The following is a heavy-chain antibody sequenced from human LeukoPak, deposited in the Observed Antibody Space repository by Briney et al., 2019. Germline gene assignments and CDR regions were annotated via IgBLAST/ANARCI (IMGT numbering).Heavy chain of an antibody. Sequence: GGSLRLSCTASGFAFDEHGMSWVRQVPGKGLEWVSGINWSGGSAGYADPLRGRFTISRDNAKNSLYLQMDSLRAEDTALYYCARAPITSPFYFDSWGQGTLVTVSS. CDR2: INWSGGSA. V-gene: IGHV3-20*04. D-gene: IGHD2-2*01. CDR1: GFAFDEHG. J-gene: IGHJ4*02. CDR3: ARAPITSPFYFDS.